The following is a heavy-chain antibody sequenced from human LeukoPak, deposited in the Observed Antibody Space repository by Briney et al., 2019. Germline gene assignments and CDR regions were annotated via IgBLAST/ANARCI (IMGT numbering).Heavy chain of an antibody. D-gene: IGHD2/OR15-2a*01. J-gene: IGHJ5*02. CDR3: AGTKYLSWFDP. V-gene: IGHV4-34*01. CDR1: GGSFRNYY. Sequence: SETLSLTCAVYGGSFRNYYWSWIRQPPGKGLEWIGEINHGGSTNYNPSLKSRVTISTDTSKNKFSLRLSSVTAADTAVYYCAGTKYLSWFDPWGQGTLVTVSS. CDR2: INHGGST.